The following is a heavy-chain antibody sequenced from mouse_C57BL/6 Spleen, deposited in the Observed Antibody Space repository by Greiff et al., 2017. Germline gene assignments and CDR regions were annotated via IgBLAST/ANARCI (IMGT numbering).Heavy chain of an antibody. Sequence: EVQRVESGGDLVKPGGSLKLSCAASGFTFSSYGMSWVRQTPDKRLEWVANISSGGSYTYYPDSVKGRFTISRDNAKNTLYLQMSSLKSEDTAMYYCAKEPGNYFDYWGQGTTLTVSS. CDR2: ISSGGSYT. V-gene: IGHV5-6*01. J-gene: IGHJ2*01. CDR3: AKEPGNYFDY. CDR1: GFTFSSYG.